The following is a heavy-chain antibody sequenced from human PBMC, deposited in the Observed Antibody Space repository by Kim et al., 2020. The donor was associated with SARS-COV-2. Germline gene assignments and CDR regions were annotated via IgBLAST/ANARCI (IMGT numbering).Heavy chain of an antibody. CDR3: AGDDYGPCSF. V-gene: IGHV3-7*03. Sequence: GGSLRLSCVVSGINFRRYWMSWVRQAPGKGLEWVANTNQDGRRQYYVDSVKGRFTISRDNAENSLFLQMTNLRVEDTAVYYCAGDDYGPCSFGGQGTLVTVSS. D-gene: IGHD3-16*01. CDR2: TNQDGRRQ. J-gene: IGHJ4*02. CDR1: GINFRRYW.